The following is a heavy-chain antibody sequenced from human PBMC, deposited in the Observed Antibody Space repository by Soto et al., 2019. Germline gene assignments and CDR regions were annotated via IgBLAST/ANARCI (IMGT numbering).Heavy chain of an antibody. Sequence: RGSLRLSFPASGFTFSSNCVGGVRQAPGKGLEWVANIKQDGSEKYYVDSVMGRFTISRRNAKNSLYLQMNSLRAEDTAVYYCGSHYDFRSGSSWFDPRGQGTLVTVSS. CDR3: GSHYDFRSGSSWFDP. V-gene: IGHV3-7*01. CDR2: IKQDGSEK. D-gene: IGHD3-3*01. CDR1: GFTFSSNC. J-gene: IGHJ5*02.